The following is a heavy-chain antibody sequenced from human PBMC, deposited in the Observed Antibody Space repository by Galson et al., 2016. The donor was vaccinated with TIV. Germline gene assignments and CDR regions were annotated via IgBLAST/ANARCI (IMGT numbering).Heavy chain of an antibody. Sequence: LRLSCAASGFSFSNYAMSWVRQAPGRGLEWVSGIGGSGGSPNYVDSVKGRFTISRDNSKNILYLQMNSLRAEDTAVYYCAKRPIITIFGAGSNYCDSWGQGTLVTVSS. CDR3: AKRPIITIFGAGSNYCDS. D-gene: IGHD3-3*01. V-gene: IGHV3-23*01. CDR1: GFSFSNYA. CDR2: IGGSGGSP. J-gene: IGHJ4*02.